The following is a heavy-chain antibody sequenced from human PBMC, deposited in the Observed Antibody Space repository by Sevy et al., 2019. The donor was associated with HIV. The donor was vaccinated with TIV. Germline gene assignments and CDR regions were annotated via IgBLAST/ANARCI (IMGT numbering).Heavy chain of an antibody. V-gene: IGHV4-30-4*01. Sequence: SETLSHTCTVSGGSISSGDYYWSWIRQPPGKGLEWIGYIYYSGSTYYNPSLKSRVTISVDTSKNQFSLKLSSVTAADTAVYYCARSLYGDYVFDYWGQGTLVTVSS. D-gene: IGHD4-17*01. CDR1: GGSISSGDYY. CDR3: ARSLYGDYVFDY. J-gene: IGHJ4*02. CDR2: IYYSGST.